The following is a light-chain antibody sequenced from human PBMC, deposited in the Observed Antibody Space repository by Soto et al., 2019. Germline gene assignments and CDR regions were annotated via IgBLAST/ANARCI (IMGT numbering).Light chain of an antibody. CDR2: DAS. Sequence: EIVMTQSPATLSVSPGERATLSCRASQSVSTNLTWYQQKPGQAPRLLIYDASSRATGIPDRFSGSGSGTDFTLAISRLEPGDSAVYFCQQCDTSPWTFGQGTKVDIK. J-gene: IGKJ1*01. CDR1: QSVSTN. V-gene: IGKV3-20*01. CDR3: QQCDTSPWT.